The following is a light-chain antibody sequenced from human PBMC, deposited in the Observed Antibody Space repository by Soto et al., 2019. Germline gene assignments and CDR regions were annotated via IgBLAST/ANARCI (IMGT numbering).Light chain of an antibody. Sequence: DIQMTQSPSSLSASVGDIVTITCRASENISRHLNWYQQKPGKAPKLLIYAASSLQNGVPSRFRGSGSGTDFSLTITNLQSEDFATYYCQQSYSTPSITFGQGTRLDIK. J-gene: IGKJ5*01. CDR3: QQSYSTPSIT. CDR1: ENISRH. CDR2: AAS. V-gene: IGKV1-39*01.